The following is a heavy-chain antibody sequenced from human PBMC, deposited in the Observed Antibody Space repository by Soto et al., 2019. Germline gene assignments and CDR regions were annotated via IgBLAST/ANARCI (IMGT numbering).Heavy chain of an antibody. V-gene: IGHV4-39*01. CDR3: ARHSGYNYFYFFDY. J-gene: IGHJ4*02. Sequence: QLRLQESGPGLVKPSETLSLSCTVSGGSLSSDSYHWGWIRQSPGKGLEWIGSLFFGGDTYHNPSLKSRVTISIDASENQFPLSLTSVTAADTALYFCARHSGYNYFYFFDYWGQGALVTVSS. D-gene: IGHD5-18*01. CDR1: GGSLSSDSYH. CDR2: LFFGGDT.